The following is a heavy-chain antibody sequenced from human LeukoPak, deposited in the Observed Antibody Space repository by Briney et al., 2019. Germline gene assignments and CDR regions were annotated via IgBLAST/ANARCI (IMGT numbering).Heavy chain of an antibody. J-gene: IGHJ4*02. Sequence: SETLSLSCSVSGDSISTSSYYWGWIRQPPGKGLEWIGTIYYSGSTYYNPSLTSRVTISVDTSKNQFSLKLSSVTAADTAVYYCARGPGDFVWGSYRPAGFDYWGQGTLVTVSS. CDR1: GDSISTSSYY. V-gene: IGHV4-39*01. CDR2: IYYSGST. D-gene: IGHD3-16*02. CDR3: ARGPGDFVWGSYRPAGFDY.